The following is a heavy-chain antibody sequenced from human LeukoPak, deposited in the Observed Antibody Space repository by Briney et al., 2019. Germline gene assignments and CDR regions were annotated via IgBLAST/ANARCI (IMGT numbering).Heavy chain of an antibody. Sequence: PSETLSLTCTVSGGSISSSNYYWGWIRQPPGKGLEWIGTIYYSGSTYYNPSLKSRVTIPEDTSKNQFSLKLSSVTAADTAVYYCARERGSGYYSQVSFFDYWGQGTLVTVSS. CDR3: ARERGSGYYSQVSFFDY. D-gene: IGHD3-22*01. J-gene: IGHJ4*02. CDR1: GGSISSSNYY. V-gene: IGHV4-39*07. CDR2: IYYSGST.